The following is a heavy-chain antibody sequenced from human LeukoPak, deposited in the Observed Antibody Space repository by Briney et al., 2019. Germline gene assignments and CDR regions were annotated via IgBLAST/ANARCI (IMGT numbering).Heavy chain of an antibody. J-gene: IGHJ6*04. CDR2: TYYRSKWYN. D-gene: IGHD3-10*01. Sequence: SQTLSLTCAISGGSVSSNSAAWNWIRQSPSRGLEWLGRTYYRSKWYNDYAVSVKSRITINPDTSKNQFSLQLNSVTPEGTAVYYCARDLIEYGSGSYYTDYYYYYGMDVWGKGTTVTVSS. V-gene: IGHV6-1*01. CDR3: ARDLIEYGSGSYYTDYYYYYGMDV. CDR1: GGSVSSNSAA.